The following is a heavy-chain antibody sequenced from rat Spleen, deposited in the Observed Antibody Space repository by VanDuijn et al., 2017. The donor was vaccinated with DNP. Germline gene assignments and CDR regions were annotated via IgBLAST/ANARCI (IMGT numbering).Heavy chain of an antibody. J-gene: IGHJ2*01. CDR1: GFTFSNYG. CDR2: ISYDGNNN. V-gene: IGHV5-29*01. CDR3: ARHGVDY. Sequence: EVQLVESGGGLVQPGRSLKLSCAASGFTFSNYGMAWVRQAPTKGLEWVATISYDGNNNYYRDSVKGRFTISRDNAKSTLYLQMDSLRSEDTATYYCARHGVDYWGQGVMVTVSS.